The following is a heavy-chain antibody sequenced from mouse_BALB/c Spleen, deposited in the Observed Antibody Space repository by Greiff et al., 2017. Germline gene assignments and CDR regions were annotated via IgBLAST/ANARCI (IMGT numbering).Heavy chain of an antibody. V-gene: IGHV1-80*01. Sequence: VQLQQSGAELVRPGSSVKISCKASGYAFSSYWMNWVKQRPGQGLEWIGQIYPGDGDTNYNGKFKGKATLTADKSSSTAYMQLSSLTSEDSAVYFCARSHSSGYYFDYWDQGTTLTVSS. D-gene: IGHD3-1*01. J-gene: IGHJ2*01. CDR2: IYPGDGDT. CDR1: GYAFSSYW. CDR3: ARSHSSGYYFDY.